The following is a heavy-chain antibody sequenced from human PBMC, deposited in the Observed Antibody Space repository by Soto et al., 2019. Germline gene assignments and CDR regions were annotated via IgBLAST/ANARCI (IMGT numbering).Heavy chain of an antibody. CDR2: FYLTGKI. CDR1: GGSINSYY. V-gene: IGHV4-4*07. CDR3: ASCSLDYVMDV. Sequence: QVQLQESGPGLVKPSETLSLTCTVSGGSINSYYWCWVRQPAGKGLEWIGRFYLTGKINYSPSLMSRLTMSADTSRNQFSLILTSLSAADTDVYYCASCSLDYVMDVWGQVTTVTVAS. D-gene: IGHD3-16*01. J-gene: IGHJ6*02.